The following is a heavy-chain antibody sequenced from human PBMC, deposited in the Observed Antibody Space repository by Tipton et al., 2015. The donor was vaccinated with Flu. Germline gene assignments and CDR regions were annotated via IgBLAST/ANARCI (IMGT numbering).Heavy chain of an antibody. V-gene: IGHV4-59*07. Sequence: TLSLTCTVPGGSINSYYWGWIRQPPGKGLEWIGYIYYNGITNYNPSLKSRVTISIDTSKTQFSLKLNSVTAADTAVYYCARYCSSSSCKNLFDPWGQGTLVTVSS. CDR1: GGSINSYY. CDR3: ARYCSSSSCKNLFDP. CDR2: IYYNGIT. D-gene: IGHD2-2*01. J-gene: IGHJ5*02.